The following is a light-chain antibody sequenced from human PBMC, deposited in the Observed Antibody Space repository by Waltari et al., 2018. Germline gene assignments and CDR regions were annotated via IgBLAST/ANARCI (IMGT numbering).Light chain of an antibody. CDR3: SSYTSARTWV. CDR2: DVS. CDR1: SSDVGGYKY. Sequence: QSALTQPASVSGSPGQSITISCTGTSSDVGGYKYVSWHQQHPGKAPKLIIYDVSNRSSGVSNRFSGSKSGNTASLTISGLQAEDGAEYFCSSYTSARTWVFGGGTKLTVL. J-gene: IGLJ3*02. V-gene: IGLV2-14*03.